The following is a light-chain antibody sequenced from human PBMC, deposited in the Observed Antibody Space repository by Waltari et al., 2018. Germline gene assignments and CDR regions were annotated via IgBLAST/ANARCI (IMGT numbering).Light chain of an antibody. CDR1: QGISSY. V-gene: IGKV1-27*01. CDR3: QKYNSAPRT. Sequence: DTQMTQSPSSLSASVGDRVTINCRASQGISSYLAWYQQKVGKVPKLLIYASSTLQPGVPTRFSCSGSGTYFPLTISSLQPEDVATYYCQKYNSAPRTFGGGTKVEIK. J-gene: IGKJ4*01. CDR2: ASS.